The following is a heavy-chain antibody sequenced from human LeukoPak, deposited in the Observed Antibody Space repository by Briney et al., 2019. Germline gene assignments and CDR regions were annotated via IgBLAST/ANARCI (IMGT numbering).Heavy chain of an antibody. Sequence: GGSLRLSCAAAGFTCSSSAMSWVRQVPGKGLEWVSVISGSGGSIYYVDSVKGRFIISRDNSKNTLYLQMNSLRAEDTAIYYCVHCGGDCYPCCGMDDWGQGTTVTVSS. V-gene: IGHV3-23*01. CDR3: VHCGGDCYPCCGMDD. CDR2: ISGSGGSI. J-gene: IGHJ6*02. CDR1: GFTCSSSA. D-gene: IGHD2-21*02.